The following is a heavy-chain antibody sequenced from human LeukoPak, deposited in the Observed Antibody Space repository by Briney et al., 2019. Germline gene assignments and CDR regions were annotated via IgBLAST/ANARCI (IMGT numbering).Heavy chain of an antibody. V-gene: IGHV3-21*01. CDR1: GFTFSSYS. D-gene: IGHD5-24*01. CDR2: ISSSSSYI. CDR3: ARGEMASSPAPFDY. J-gene: IGHJ4*02. Sequence: GGSLRLSCAASGFTFSSYSMNWVRQAPGKGLEWVSSISSSSSYIYYADSVKGRFTISRDNAKNSLYLQVNSLRAEDTAVYYCARGEMASSPAPFDYWGQGTLVTVSS.